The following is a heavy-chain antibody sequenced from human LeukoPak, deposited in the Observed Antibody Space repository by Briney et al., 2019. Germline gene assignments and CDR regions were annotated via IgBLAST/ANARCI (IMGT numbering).Heavy chain of an antibody. CDR2: IYSGGST. D-gene: IGHD2-15*01. CDR1: GFTVSINY. CDR3: ARDRERYCSAGSCYDFPVDAFDI. V-gene: IGHV3-66*01. Sequence: GRSLRLSCAASGFTVSINYMSWVRHPPGKGLEWVSVIYSGGSTYYADSVKGRFTISRDNSKNTLYLQMKSLRAEDTAVYYCARDRERYCSAGSCYDFPVDAFDIWGQGTMVTVSS. J-gene: IGHJ3*02.